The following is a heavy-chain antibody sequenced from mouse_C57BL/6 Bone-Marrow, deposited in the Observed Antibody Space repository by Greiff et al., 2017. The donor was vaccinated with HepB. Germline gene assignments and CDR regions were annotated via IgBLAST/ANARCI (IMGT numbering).Heavy chain of an antibody. CDR2: ISDGGSYT. Sequence: EVKLEESGGGLVKPGGSLKLSCAASGFTFSSYAMSWVRQTPEKRLEWVATISDGGSYTYYPDNVKGRFTISRDNAKNNLYLQMSHLKSEDTAMYYCARAFYYYGSSPYYYAMDYWGQGTSVTVSS. CDR3: ARAFYYYGSSPYYYAMDY. V-gene: IGHV5-4*03. J-gene: IGHJ4*01. CDR1: GFTFSSYA. D-gene: IGHD1-1*01.